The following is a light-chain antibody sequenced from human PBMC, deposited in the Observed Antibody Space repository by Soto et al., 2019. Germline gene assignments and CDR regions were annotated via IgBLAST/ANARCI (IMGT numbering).Light chain of an antibody. J-gene: IGKJ5*01. CDR3: QQYGNSPIT. Sequence: VVLTQSPATLSLSPGERGTLSCGASQSVSSSYVAWYQQKPGQAPRLLIYGASSRATGIPDRFSGSGSGTDFTLTISRLEPEDFAVYYCQQYGNSPITFGQGTRLEI. V-gene: IGKV3-20*01. CDR2: GAS. CDR1: QSVSSSY.